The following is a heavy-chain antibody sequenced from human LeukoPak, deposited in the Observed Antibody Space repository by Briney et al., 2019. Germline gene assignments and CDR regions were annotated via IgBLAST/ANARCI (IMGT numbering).Heavy chain of an antibody. J-gene: IGHJ4*02. Sequence: PSETLSLTRTVSGGSVSSGSYYWSWIRQPPGKGLEWIGYIYYSGSTNYNPSLKSRVTIPADTSKNQFSLELSSVTAADTAVYYCVRDRELTYWGQGILVTVSS. CDR2: IYYSGST. D-gene: IGHD5-24*01. CDR1: GGSVSSGSYY. V-gene: IGHV4-61*01. CDR3: VRDRELTY.